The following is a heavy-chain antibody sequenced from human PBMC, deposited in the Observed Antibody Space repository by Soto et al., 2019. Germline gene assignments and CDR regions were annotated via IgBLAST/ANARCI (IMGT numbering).Heavy chain of an antibody. CDR2: ISGGGENT. D-gene: IGHD6-13*01. CDR1: GFTFSNYA. Sequence: EVQLLESGGGLVQPGGSLRLSCVASGFTFSNYAMSWVRQAPGKGLEWVSVISGGGENTDYADSVKGRFTISRDNSQNTLYLRLDSLRAEDTAVYYCARPSILSAGTDWGQGTLVTVSS. V-gene: IGHV3-23*01. CDR3: ARPSILSAGTD. J-gene: IGHJ4*02.